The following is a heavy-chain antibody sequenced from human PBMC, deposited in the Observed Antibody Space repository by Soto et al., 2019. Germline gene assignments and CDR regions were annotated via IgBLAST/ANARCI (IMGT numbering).Heavy chain of an antibody. Sequence: KTSETLSLTCTVSGGSISSGDYYWSWIRQPPGKGLEWIGYIYYSGSTYHNPSLKSRVTISVDTSKNQFSLKLSSVTAADTAVYYCARSKGYQLLYYYYYGMDVWGQGTTVTVSS. CDR2: IYYSGST. D-gene: IGHD2-2*01. J-gene: IGHJ6*02. CDR3: ARSKGYQLLYYYYYGMDV. CDR1: GGSISSGDYY. V-gene: IGHV4-30-4*01.